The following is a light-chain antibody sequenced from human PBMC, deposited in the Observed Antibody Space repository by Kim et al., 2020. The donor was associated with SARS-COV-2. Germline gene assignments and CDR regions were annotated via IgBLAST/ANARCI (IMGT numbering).Light chain of an antibody. V-gene: IGLV4-69*01. J-gene: IGLJ2*01. CDR2: LNSDGSH. CDR3: QTWGTGIVV. Sequence: QPVLTQSPSASASLGASVKLTCTLSSGHSSYAIAWHQQQSEKGPRYLMKLNSDGSHNKGDGIPDRFSGSSSGAERYHTISSLQSEDEADYYCQTWGTGIVVFGGGTQLTVL. CDR1: SGHSSYA.